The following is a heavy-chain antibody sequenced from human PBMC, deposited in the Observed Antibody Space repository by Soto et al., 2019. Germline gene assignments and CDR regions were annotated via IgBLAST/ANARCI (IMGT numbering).Heavy chain of an antibody. CDR2: ISWDGGHA. V-gene: IGHV3-43*01. CDR1: GFTFDDYS. D-gene: IGHD3-3*01. CDR3: ARDLDSDFSSGYTVDG. Sequence: GGSLRLSCAASGFTFDDYSMHWVRQTPGKGLEWVSLISWDGGHAYYADSVKGRFIISRDNNKNSLYQQMNSLRTEDTALYDCARDLDSDFSSGYTVDGCGQLPTATVSS. J-gene: IGHJ6*02.